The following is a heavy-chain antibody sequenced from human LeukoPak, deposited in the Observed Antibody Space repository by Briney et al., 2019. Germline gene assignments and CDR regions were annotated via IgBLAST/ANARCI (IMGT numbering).Heavy chain of an antibody. D-gene: IGHD3-22*01. CDR2: ISRSSSYI. CDR1: IHIFRRCH. J-gene: IGHJ4*02. CDR3: ARHGYYYDSIGWGLEY. V-gene: IGHV3-21*01. Sequence: GGSLSLLCGLTIHIFRRCHIMAPRQAAAHGLHSVSSISRSSSYIYYADSVKGRFTISRDDAKNSLYRQINSLRAEDTAVYYCARHGYYYDSIGWGLEYSGQGTLVTVSS.